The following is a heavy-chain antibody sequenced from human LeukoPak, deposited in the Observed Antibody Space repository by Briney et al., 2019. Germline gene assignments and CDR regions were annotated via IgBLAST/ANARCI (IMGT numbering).Heavy chain of an antibody. V-gene: IGHV3-7*01. CDR3: ARDSSGNLDY. CDR2: IKRDGSEK. CDR1: GFTFSTYW. J-gene: IGHJ4*02. D-gene: IGHD1-26*01. Sequence: PGGSLRLSCAASGFTFSTYWMAWVRQAPGKGPEWVANIKRDGSEKYYVESVKGRFTISRDNAKNSLFLQMNSLTAEDTSIYYCARDSSGNLDYWGQGALVTVSS.